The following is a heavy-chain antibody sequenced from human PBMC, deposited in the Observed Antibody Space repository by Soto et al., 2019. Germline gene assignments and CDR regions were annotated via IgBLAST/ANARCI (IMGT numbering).Heavy chain of an antibody. Sequence: SVKVSCKASGGTFSSYTISWVRQAPGQGLEWMGRIIPILGIANYAQKFQGRVTITADKSTSTAYMELSSLRSEDTAVYYCARVIQDIVVVPAADLFDPWGQGTLVTVS. CDR1: GGTFSSYT. CDR3: ARVIQDIVVVPAADLFDP. D-gene: IGHD2-2*01. CDR2: IIPILGIA. V-gene: IGHV1-69*02. J-gene: IGHJ5*02.